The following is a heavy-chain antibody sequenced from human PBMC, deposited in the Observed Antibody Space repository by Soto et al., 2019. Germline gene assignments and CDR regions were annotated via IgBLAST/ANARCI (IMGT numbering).Heavy chain of an antibody. J-gene: IGHJ4*02. Sequence: GGSLRLSCAASGFTLNDNYMSWIRQAPGKGLEWLSYISSSGGTIKYADSVKGRFTISRDNGANSLYLQMNSLREDDTAVYYCARDRGCSSTGCYGYSHPDHWGQGTLVTVSS. CDR3: ARDRGCSSTGCYGYSHPDH. CDR1: GFTLNDNY. CDR2: ISSSGGTI. D-gene: IGHD2-2*01. V-gene: IGHV3-11*01.